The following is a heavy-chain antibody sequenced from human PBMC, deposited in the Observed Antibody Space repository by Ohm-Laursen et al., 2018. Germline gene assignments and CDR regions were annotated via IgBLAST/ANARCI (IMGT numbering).Heavy chain of an antibody. CDR3: FGGPTWDI. J-gene: IGHJ3*02. Sequence: SLRLSCAASGFTFEEYGMNWVRQVPGKGLEWVAGITWNSGTEGYADSVKGRFTISRDNAKNSLYLQMNSLRAEDTALYYCFGGPTWDIWGQGAMVTVSS. CDR2: ITWNSGTE. CDR1: GFTFEEYG. V-gene: IGHV3-9*01. D-gene: IGHD3-16*01.